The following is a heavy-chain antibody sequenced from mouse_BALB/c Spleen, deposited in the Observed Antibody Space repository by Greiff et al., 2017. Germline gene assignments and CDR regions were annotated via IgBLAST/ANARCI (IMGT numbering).Heavy chain of an antibody. CDR1: GFTFTDYY. J-gene: IGHJ3*01. V-gene: IGHV7-3*02. Sequence: EVQLVESGGGLVQPGGSLRLSCATSGFTFTDYYMSWVRQPPGKALEWLGFIRNKANGYTTEYSASVKGRFTISRDNSQSILYLQMNTLRAEDSATYYCARDMGDYDTWFAYWGQGTLVTVSA. CDR3: ARDMGDYDTWFAY. CDR2: IRNKANGYTT. D-gene: IGHD2-4*01.